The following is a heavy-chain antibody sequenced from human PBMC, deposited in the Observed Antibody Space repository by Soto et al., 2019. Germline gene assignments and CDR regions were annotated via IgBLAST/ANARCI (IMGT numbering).Heavy chain of an antibody. CDR2: IGFAGDT. Sequence: EVQLVESGGGLVQPGGSLRLSCGASGFIFSNFDMHWVRQTTEKGLEWVSGIGFAGDTNYSGSVKGRFTISRDNSRNTAYLQMNSLRVEDTAVYYCAKGVSQYTPLALFDYWGRGTLVTVSS. CDR3: AKGVSQYTPLALFDY. V-gene: IGHV3-13*01. CDR1: GFIFSNFD. D-gene: IGHD5-18*01. J-gene: IGHJ4*02.